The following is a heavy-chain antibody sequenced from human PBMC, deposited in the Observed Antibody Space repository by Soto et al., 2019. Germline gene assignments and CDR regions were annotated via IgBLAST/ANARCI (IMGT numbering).Heavy chain of an antibody. V-gene: IGHV4-34*01. Sequence: PSETLSLTCAVYGGSFSGYYWSWIRQPPGKGLEWIGEINHSGSTNYNPSLKSRVTISVDTSKNQFSLKLSSVTAADTAVYYCARGRVFGASHGLIYYGMEGLGQGTTVAVS. J-gene: IGHJ6*02. CDR3: ARGRVFGASHGLIYYGMEG. D-gene: IGHD5-18*01. CDR1: GGSFSGYY. CDR2: INHSGST.